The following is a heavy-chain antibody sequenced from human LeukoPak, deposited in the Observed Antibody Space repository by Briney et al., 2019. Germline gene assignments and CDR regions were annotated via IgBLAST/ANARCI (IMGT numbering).Heavy chain of an antibody. CDR3: ARDWTSPAFDI. CDR1: GFTFSSYE. D-gene: IGHD3/OR15-3a*01. J-gene: IGHJ3*02. V-gene: IGHV3-48*03. CDR2: ISSSGSTI. Sequence: PGGSLRLSCAASGFTFSSYEMNWVRQAPGKGLEWVSYISSSGSTIYYADSVKGRFTISRDNAKNSLYLQMNSLRAEDTAVYYCARDWTSPAFDIWGQGTMVTVSS.